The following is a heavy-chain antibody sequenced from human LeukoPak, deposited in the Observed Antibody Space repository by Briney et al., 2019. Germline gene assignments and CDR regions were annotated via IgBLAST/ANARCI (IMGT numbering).Heavy chain of an antibody. CDR3: TTLFGPSYFRSTRGYYYYYYYMDV. CDR2: IKSKTDGGTT. D-gene: IGHD2-21*01. Sequence: GGSLRLSCAASGFTFSNAWMSWVRQAPGKGLEWVGRIKSKTDGGTTDYAAPVKGRFTISRDDSKNTLYLQMNSLKTEDTAVYYCTTLFGPSYFRSTRGYYYYYYYMDVWGKGTTVTVSS. J-gene: IGHJ6*03. V-gene: IGHV3-15*01. CDR1: GFTFSNAW.